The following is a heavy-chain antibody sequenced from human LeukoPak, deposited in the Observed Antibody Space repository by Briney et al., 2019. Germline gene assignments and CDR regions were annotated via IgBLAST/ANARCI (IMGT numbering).Heavy chain of an antibody. D-gene: IGHD3-22*01. CDR3: ARERYYYDSSGYLDAFDI. CDR2: ISSSGSTI. V-gene: IGHV3-48*03. J-gene: IGHJ3*02. CDR1: GFTFSSYE. Sequence: TGGSLRLSCAASGFTFSSYEMNWVRQAPGKGLEWVSYISSSGSTIYYADSVKGRFTISRDNAKNTLYLQMNSLRAEDTAVYYCARERYYYDSSGYLDAFDIWGQGTMVTVSS.